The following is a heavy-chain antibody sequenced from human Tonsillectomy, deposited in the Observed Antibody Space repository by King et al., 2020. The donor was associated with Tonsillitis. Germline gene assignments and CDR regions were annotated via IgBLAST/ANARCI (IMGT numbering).Heavy chain of an antibody. CDR1: GGSFSGYY. CDR3: ARREVTGRAFDI. Sequence: VQLQQWGAGLLKPSETLSPPCAVYGGSFSGYYWSWIRQPPGKGLEWIGEINHSGSTNYNPSLKSRVTISVDTSKNQFSLKLSSVTAADTAVYYCARREVTGRAFDIWGQGTMVTVSS. J-gene: IGHJ3*02. D-gene: IGHD2-21*02. V-gene: IGHV4-34*01. CDR2: INHSGST.